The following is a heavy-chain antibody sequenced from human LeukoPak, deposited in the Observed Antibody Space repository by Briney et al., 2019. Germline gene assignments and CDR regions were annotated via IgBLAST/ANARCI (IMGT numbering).Heavy chain of an antibody. CDR3: ARGVLRYFDWTDAFDI. V-gene: IGHV3-30*03. Sequence: GGFLRLSCAASGFTFSRHGMQWVRQAPGKGLEWVAVISYDGSNKYYADSVKGRFTISRDNSKNTLYLQMNSLRAEDTAVYYCARGVLRYFDWTDAFDIWGQGTMVTVSS. CDR1: GFTFSRHG. CDR2: ISYDGSNK. D-gene: IGHD3-9*01. J-gene: IGHJ3*02.